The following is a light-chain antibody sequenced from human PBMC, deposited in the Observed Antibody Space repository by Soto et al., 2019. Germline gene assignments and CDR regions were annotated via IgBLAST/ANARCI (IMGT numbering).Light chain of an antibody. CDR3: QQYGSSPRK. CDR1: QRFGSSN. V-gene: IGKV3-20*01. J-gene: IGKJ1*01. CDR2: GAS. Sequence: EIVLTQSPVTLSLSPGEGGTLSCSASQRFGSSNLAWYQQKPGQAPRLLIYGASSRATGIPDRFSGSGSGTDFTLTIRRLEPEDFAVYYCQQYGSSPRKFGQGTKVDIK.